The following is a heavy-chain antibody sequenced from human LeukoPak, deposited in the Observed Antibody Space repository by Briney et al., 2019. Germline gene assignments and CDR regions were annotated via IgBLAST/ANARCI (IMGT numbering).Heavy chain of an antibody. Sequence: GGSLRLSCAASGFTFSIYGMHWVRQAPGKGLEWVAVISYDGSNKYYADFVKGRFTISRDNSKNTLYLQMNSLRAEDTAVYYCAKDLRSSGWLYYGLDVWGQGTTVTVSS. D-gene: IGHD6-19*01. V-gene: IGHV3-30*18. CDR1: GFTFSIYG. J-gene: IGHJ6*02. CDR2: ISYDGSNK. CDR3: AKDLRSSGWLYYGLDV.